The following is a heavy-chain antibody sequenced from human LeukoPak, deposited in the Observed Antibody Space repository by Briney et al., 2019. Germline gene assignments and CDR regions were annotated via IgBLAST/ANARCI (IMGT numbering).Heavy chain of an antibody. D-gene: IGHD3-3*01. CDR1: GFPISSYA. CDR3: AKAEGNFWSGYSFDY. Sequence: GGSLRLSCAASGFPISSYAMSWVRQSPGKGLEWVSRISGSGGSTYYAYSVKGRCTISRDNSKNTLYLQMNSLRAEDAAVYYCAKAEGNFWSGYSFDYWGQGTLVTVSS. V-gene: IGHV3-23*01. CDR2: ISGSGGST. J-gene: IGHJ4*02.